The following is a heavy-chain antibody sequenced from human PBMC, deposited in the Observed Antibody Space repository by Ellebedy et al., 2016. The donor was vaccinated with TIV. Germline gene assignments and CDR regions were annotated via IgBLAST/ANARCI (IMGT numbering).Heavy chain of an antibody. V-gene: IGHV4-59*01. CDR1: GDSIRGYY. CDR2: FYSSGSG. D-gene: IGHD6-19*01. CDR3: ARSGGWYTPYDY. Sequence: MPSETLSLTCTASGDSIRGYYWSWIRQPPGKGLEWIGYFYSSGSGEYNPSLKSRVTMSVDTSRGQFSLRLNSVTAADTAVYYCARSGGWYTPYDYWGQGTLVTVSS. J-gene: IGHJ4*02.